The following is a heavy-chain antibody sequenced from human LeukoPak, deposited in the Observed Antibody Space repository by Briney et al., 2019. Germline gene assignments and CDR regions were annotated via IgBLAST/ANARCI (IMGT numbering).Heavy chain of an antibody. CDR1: GFTFSSYG. Sequence: PGGSLRLSCAASGFTFSSYGIHWVRQARGKGLEWVAGVSYDGSKKDYADSVKGRCTISRDNSKNTLDLQMNSLRADDTAVYYCAKGLYGSGSYRGGYFDHWGQGTLVTVSS. V-gene: IGHV3-30*18. CDR2: VSYDGSKK. J-gene: IGHJ4*02. CDR3: AKGLYGSGSYRGGYFDH. D-gene: IGHD3-10*01.